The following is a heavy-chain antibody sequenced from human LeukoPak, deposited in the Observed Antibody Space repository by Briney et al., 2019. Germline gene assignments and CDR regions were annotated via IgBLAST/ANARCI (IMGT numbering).Heavy chain of an antibody. Sequence: KAGGSLRLSCAASRFTFSTAWMSWVRQAPGRGLEWVGRIKTKTDVGTTEYAAPVKDRFTISRDDSNNILYLQMNSLKTENTAVYYCTTEVAVDAFDIWGQGTTVTVSS. D-gene: IGHD6-19*01. CDR1: RFTFSTAW. CDR2: IKTKTDVGTT. V-gene: IGHV3-15*01. CDR3: TTEVAVDAFDI. J-gene: IGHJ3*02.